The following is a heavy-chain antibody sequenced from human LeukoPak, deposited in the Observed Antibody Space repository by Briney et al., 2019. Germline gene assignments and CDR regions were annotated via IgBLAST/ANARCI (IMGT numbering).Heavy chain of an antibody. V-gene: IGHV4-59*08. CDR3: ARRLNVAGPYFDY. CDR2: IYQTANT. D-gene: IGHD6-19*01. J-gene: IGHJ4*02. Sequence: SETLSLTCTVSGVPITSYYWTLLRQPPGKGPEWIGYIYQTANTNYNPSLKSRVPISIDTSKNQFSLKRTSVTAAYTAVYYCARRLNVAGPYFDYWGQGTLVTVSS. CDR1: GVPITSYY.